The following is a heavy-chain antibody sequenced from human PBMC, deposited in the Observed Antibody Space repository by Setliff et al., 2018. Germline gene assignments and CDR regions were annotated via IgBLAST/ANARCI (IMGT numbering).Heavy chain of an antibody. V-gene: IGHV4-4*07. CDR1: GDSISSYY. D-gene: IGHD3-16*02. CDR3: AGGGTYRYFDY. Sequence: ASETLSLTCTVSGDSISSYYWSWIRQPAGKGLEWIGRIYSSGSTNFNPSLKSRVTMSMDTSKNQFSLKLSSVTAADTAIYYCAGGGTYRYFDYWGQGALVTVSS. CDR2: IYSSGST. J-gene: IGHJ4*02.